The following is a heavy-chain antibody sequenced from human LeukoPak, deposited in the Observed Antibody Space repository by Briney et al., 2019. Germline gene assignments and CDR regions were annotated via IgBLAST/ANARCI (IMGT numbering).Heavy chain of an antibody. CDR2: MNPNSGNT. D-gene: IGHD3-9*01. V-gene: IGHV1-8*02. Sequence: ASVKVSCKASGYTFTSYAMNWARQATGQGREWMGWMNPNSGNTGYAQKFQGRVTMTRNTSISTAYMELSSLRSEDTAVYYCARDDILTGFIWGQGTMVTVSS. CDR3: ARDDILTGFI. CDR1: GYTFTSYA. J-gene: IGHJ3*02.